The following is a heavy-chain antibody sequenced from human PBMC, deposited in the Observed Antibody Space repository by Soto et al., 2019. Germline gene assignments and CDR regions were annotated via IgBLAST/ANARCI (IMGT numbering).Heavy chain of an antibody. CDR2: IRSKAYGGTT. D-gene: IGHD3-9*01. V-gene: IGHV3-49*03. CDR1: GFTFGDYA. J-gene: IGHJ6*03. CDR3: TRVYFDILTGYSLYYIDV. Sequence: PGGSLRLSCTASGFTFGDYAMSWFRQAPGKGLEWVGFIRSKAYGGTTEYAASVKGRFTISRDDSKSIAYLQMNSLKTEDTAVYYCTRVYFDILTGYSLYYIDVRAKRTTVTGSS.